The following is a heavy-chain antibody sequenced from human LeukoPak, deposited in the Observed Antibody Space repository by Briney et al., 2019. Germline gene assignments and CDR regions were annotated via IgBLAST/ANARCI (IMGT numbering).Heavy chain of an antibody. V-gene: IGHV1-69*01. J-gene: IGHJ4*02. CDR3: ARAGGWLQSPFDY. Sequence: ASVKVSCKASGGTFSSYAISWVRQAPGQGLEWMGGIIPIFGTANYAQKFQGRVTITADESTSTAYMELSRLRSDDTAVYYCARAGGWLQSPFDYWGQGTLVTVSS. CDR1: GGTFSSYA. CDR2: IIPIFGTA. D-gene: IGHD5-24*01.